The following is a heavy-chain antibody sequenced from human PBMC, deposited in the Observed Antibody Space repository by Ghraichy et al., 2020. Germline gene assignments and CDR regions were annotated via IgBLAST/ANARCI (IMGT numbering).Heavy chain of an antibody. CDR1: GGTFSSYA. Sequence: SVKVSCKASGGTFSSYAISWVRQAPGQGLEWMGGIIPIFGTANYAQKFQGRVTITADESTSTAYMELSSLRSEDTAVYYCAREGVGQQLVPPESYYFDYWGQGTLVTVSS. CDR3: AREGVGQQLVPPESYYFDY. D-gene: IGHD6-13*01. V-gene: IGHV1-69*13. J-gene: IGHJ4*02. CDR2: IIPIFGTA.